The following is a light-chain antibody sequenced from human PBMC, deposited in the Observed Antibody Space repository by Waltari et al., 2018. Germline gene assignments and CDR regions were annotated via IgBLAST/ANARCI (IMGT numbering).Light chain of an antibody. J-gene: IGLJ2*01. Sequence: QSALTQPPSVSGSPGQSVTISSTGTSSDVGSHTLVPWYQHPPGHAPQLMIYEVSNRPSGVPDRFSGSKSGNTASLTISGLQAEDEADYYCSSYTSSSTFVVFGGGTKLTVL. CDR1: SSDVGSHTL. V-gene: IGLV2-18*02. CDR2: EVS. CDR3: SSYTSSSTFVV.